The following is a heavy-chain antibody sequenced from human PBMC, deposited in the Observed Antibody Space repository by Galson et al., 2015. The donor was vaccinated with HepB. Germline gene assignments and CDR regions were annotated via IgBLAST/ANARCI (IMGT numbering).Heavy chain of an antibody. CDR2: INHSGST. CDR3: ARGIIIYYYYGMDV. CDR1: GGSFSGYY. J-gene: IGHJ6*02. V-gene: IGHV4-34*01. Sequence: SLTCAVYGGSFSGYYWSWIRQPPGKGLEWIGEINHSGSTNYNPSLKSRVTISVDTSKNQFSLKLSSVTAADTAVYYCARGIIIYYYYGMDVWGQGTTVTVSS.